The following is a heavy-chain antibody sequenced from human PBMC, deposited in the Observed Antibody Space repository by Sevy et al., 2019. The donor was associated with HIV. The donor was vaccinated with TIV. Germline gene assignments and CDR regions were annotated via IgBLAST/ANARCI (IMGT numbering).Heavy chain of an antibody. V-gene: IGHV3-48*02. CDR3: ARSVGGRVFIDY. CDR2: ISSSSSTI. CDR1: GFTFSSYS. J-gene: IGHJ4*02. Sequence: GGSLRLSCAASGFTFSSYSMNWVRQAPGKGLEWVSYISSSSSTIYYADAVKGRFTISRDNAKNSLYLQMNSPRDEDTAVYYCARSVGGRVFIDYWGQGTLVTVSS. D-gene: IGHD3-16*01.